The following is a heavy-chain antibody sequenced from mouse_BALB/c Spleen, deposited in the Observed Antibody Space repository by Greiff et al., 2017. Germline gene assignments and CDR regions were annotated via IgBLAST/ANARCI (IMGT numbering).Heavy chain of an antibody. CDR2: IWGDGST. V-gene: IGHV2-6-7*01. D-gene: IGHD1-1*01. CDR3: ARGDYYGSSYVYFDY. J-gene: IGHJ2*01. CDR1: GFSLTGYG. Sequence: AKLMESGPGLVAPSQSLSITCTVSGFSLTGYGVNWVRQPPGKGLEWLGMIWGDGSTDYNSALKSRLSISKDNSKSQVFLKMNSLQTDDTARYYCARGDYYGSSYVYFDYWGQGTTLTVSS.